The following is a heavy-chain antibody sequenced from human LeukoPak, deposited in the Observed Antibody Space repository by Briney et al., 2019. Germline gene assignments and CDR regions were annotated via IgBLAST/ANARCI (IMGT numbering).Heavy chain of an antibody. Sequence: ASVKVSCKASGYTFTGYYMHWGRQAPGQGLEWMGWINPNSGGTNYAQKFQGRVTTTRDTSISTAYMELSRLRSDDTAVYYCARSSTVVTPVDHWGQGTLVTVSS. CDR3: ARSSTVVTPVDH. CDR1: GYTFTGYY. V-gene: IGHV1-2*02. D-gene: IGHD4-23*01. J-gene: IGHJ4*02. CDR2: INPNSGGT.